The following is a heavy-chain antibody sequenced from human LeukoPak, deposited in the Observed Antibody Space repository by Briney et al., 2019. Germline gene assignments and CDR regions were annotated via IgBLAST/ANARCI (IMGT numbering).Heavy chain of an antibody. J-gene: IGHJ4*02. D-gene: IGHD2/OR15-2a*01. Sequence: PSETLSLTCTVSGTSISGDYWSWIRQPPGKGLEWIGYVYFTGNTNYNPSLKSRVTISMDTSKNQISLTVTSVPAADTAVYYCARHPFSSPFDFWGQGTLVAVSS. CDR1: GTSISGDY. V-gene: IGHV4-59*08. CDR3: ARHPFSSPFDF. CDR2: VYFTGNT.